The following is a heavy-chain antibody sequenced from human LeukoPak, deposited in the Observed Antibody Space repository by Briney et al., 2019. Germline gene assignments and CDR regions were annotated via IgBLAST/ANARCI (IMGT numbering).Heavy chain of an antibody. CDR3: AADKTDCSSTSCYRDYYYGMDV. D-gene: IGHD2-2*01. CDR2: IVVGSGNT. CDR1: GFTFTSSA. J-gene: IGHJ6*04. V-gene: IGHV1-58*01. Sequence: GASVKVSCKASGFTFTSSAVQWVRQARGQRLEWIGWIVVGSGNTNYAQKFQERVTITRDMSTSTAYMELSSLRSEDTAVYYCAADKTDCSSTSCYRDYYYGMDVWGKGTTVTVSS.